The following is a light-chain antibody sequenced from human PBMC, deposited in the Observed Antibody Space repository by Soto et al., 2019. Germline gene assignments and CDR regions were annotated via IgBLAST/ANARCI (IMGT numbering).Light chain of an antibody. J-gene: IGLJ2*01. CDR3: QALDSFVV. Sequence: SYELTQPPSVSVSPGQTASITCSGDKLGDKYACWYQQKPGQSPVLVIYQDNKRPSGIPERFSGSNSGNTATLTISGTQAMDEADYYSQALDSFVVFGGGTKLTV. CDR2: QDN. CDR1: KLGDKY. V-gene: IGLV3-1*01.